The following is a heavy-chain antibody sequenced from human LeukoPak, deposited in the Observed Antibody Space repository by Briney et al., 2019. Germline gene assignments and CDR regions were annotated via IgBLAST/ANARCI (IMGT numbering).Heavy chain of an antibody. Sequence: ASVKVSCKASAYTFTSYYIHWVRQAPGQGLEWMGIIYPGGGSTSYAQKFQGRVTMTRDMSTSTVYMELSSLRSEDTAVYYCARWADLDSSGYYYFDYWGQGTLVTVSS. CDR3: ARWADLDSSGYYYFDY. V-gene: IGHV1-46*01. D-gene: IGHD3-22*01. J-gene: IGHJ4*02. CDR2: IYPGGGST. CDR1: AYTFTSYY.